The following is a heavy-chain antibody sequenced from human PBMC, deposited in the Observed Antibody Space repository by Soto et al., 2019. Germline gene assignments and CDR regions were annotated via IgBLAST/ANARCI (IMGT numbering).Heavy chain of an antibody. CDR2: VSGTGTKT. J-gene: IGHJ4*02. CDR1: GFTFNSYA. V-gene: IGHV3-23*01. Sequence: GRSLRLSCAASGFTFNSYAMSWVRQAPGKGLEWVSTVSGTGTKTYYADSVQGRFTISRDNSKNTLYLQMNSPRAEDTAVYYCAKTYRSGILAPIDYWGQGTLVTLSS. D-gene: IGHD3-10*01. CDR3: AKTYRSGILAPIDY.